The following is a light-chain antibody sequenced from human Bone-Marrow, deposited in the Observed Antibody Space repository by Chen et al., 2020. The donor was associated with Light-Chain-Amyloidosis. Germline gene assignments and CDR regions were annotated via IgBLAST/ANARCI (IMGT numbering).Light chain of an antibody. V-gene: IGLV2-8*01. CDR3: SSYAGTNNWV. J-gene: IGLJ3*02. CDR2: EVT. Sequence: QSALTQPPSAYGSPGPSVTVSCTGTSSDVGRYNYVSWYQQLPGKAPQLMIYEVTNRPSGVPDRFSGSKSGNTASLTVAGLRADDEADYFCSSYAGTNNWVFGGGTKVTVL. CDR1: SSDVGRYNY.